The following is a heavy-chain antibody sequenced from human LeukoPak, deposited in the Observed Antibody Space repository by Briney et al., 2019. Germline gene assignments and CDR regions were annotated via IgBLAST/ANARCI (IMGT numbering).Heavy chain of an antibody. CDR3: ARDPGNWNYGSYYYMDV. CDR2: IYTSGST. CDR1: GGSISSGNYY. J-gene: IGHJ6*03. D-gene: IGHD1-7*01. Sequence: SETLSLTCTVSGGSISSGNYYWSWIRQPAGKGLEWIGRIYTSGSTNYNPSLKSRVTISVDTSKNQFSLKLSSVTAADTAVYYCARDPGNWNYGSYYYMDVWGKGTTVTVSS. V-gene: IGHV4-61*02.